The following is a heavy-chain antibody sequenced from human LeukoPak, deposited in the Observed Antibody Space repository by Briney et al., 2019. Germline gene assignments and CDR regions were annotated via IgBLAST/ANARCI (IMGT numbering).Heavy chain of an antibody. CDR1: GFTFDDYA. CDR3: AKGTGRYWTFFDD. Sequence: GGSLRLSCAATGFTFDDYAMHWVRHSPGRGLEWLSGISWTSGSIDYAASVRGRFTISRDNANNSLYLQMNSLRPEDSALYYCAKGTGRYWTFFDDWGQGTLVTVSS. D-gene: IGHD1-26*01. J-gene: IGHJ4*02. CDR2: ISWTSGSI. V-gene: IGHV3-9*01.